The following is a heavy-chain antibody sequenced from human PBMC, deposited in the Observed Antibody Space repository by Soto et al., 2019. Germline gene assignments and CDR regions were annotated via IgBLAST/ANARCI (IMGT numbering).Heavy chain of an antibody. V-gene: IGHV1-69*13. D-gene: IGHD6-13*01. CDR1: GGTFSSYA. Sequence: SVKVSFKASGGTFSSYAISWVRQAPGQGLGWMGGIIPIFGTANYAQKFQGRVTITADESTSTAYMELSSLRSEDTAVYYCAKYSSSWYGNYYYGMDVWGQGTTVTVSS. J-gene: IGHJ6*02. CDR2: IIPIFGTA. CDR3: AKYSSSWYGNYYYGMDV.